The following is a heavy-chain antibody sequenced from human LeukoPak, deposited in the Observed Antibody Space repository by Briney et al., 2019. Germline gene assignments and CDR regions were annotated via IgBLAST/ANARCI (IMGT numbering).Heavy chain of an antibody. J-gene: IGHJ4*02. CDR2: ISYDGSNK. V-gene: IGHV3-30*04. D-gene: IGHD3-9*01. CDR3: ARSYDILTGYPNDY. CDR1: GFTFSSYA. Sequence: GGSPRLSCAASGFTFSSYAMHWVRQAPGKGLEWVAVISYDGSNKYYADSVKGRFTISRDNSKNTLYLQMNSLRAEDTAVYYCARSYDILTGYPNDYWGQGTLVTVSS.